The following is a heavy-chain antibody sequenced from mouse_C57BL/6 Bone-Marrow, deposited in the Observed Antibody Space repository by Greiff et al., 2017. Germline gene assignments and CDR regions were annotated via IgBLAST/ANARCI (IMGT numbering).Heavy chain of an antibody. V-gene: IGHV5-9*01. CDR1: GFTFSSYT. D-gene: IGHD1-1*01. Sequence: EVMLEEPGGGLVKPGGSLKLSCAASGFTFSSYTMYWVRQTPEKRLQWVAAISGGGGNTHYPDSVKGRFTNSRENDKIILYQQMSSLCAEYTALYYCTRQVSTILATKYFDDWGTGTTVTVSS. CDR3: TRQVSTILATKYFDD. CDR2: ISGGGGNT. J-gene: IGHJ1*03.